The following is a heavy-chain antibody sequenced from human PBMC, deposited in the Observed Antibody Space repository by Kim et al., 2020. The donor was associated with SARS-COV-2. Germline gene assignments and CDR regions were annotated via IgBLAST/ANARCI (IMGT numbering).Heavy chain of an antibody. V-gene: IGHV4-59*01. J-gene: IGHJ6*02. CDR3: AREIRGYSYGLGRDYYDYYAMDG. CDR2: IYYSGST. Sequence: SETLSLTCTVSGGSISSYYWSWIRQPPVKGLEWIGYIYYSGSTNYNPSLKSRVTISVDTSKNQFSLKLSSVTAADTAVYYCAREIRGYSYGLGRDYYDYYAMDGWGQGTTVTVSS. D-gene: IGHD5-18*01. CDR1: GGSISSYY.